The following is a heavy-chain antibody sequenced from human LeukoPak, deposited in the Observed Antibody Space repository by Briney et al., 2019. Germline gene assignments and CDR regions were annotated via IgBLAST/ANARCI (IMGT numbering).Heavy chain of an antibody. Sequence: SVKVSCKASGGTFISYAISWVRQAPGQGLEWMGRIIPIFGIANYAQKFQGRVTITADKSTSTAYMELSSLRSEDTAVYSCARAVAARPFVPRGQGTLVTVSS. CDR1: GGTFISYA. D-gene: IGHD6-6*01. J-gene: IGHJ5*02. CDR3: ARAVAARPFVP. V-gene: IGHV1-69*04. CDR2: IIPIFGIA.